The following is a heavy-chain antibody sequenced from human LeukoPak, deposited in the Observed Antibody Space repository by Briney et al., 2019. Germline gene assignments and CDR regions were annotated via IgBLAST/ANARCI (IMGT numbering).Heavy chain of an antibody. Sequence: GGSLRLSCAASGFTFSSYWMSWVRQAPGKGLEWVANIKQDGSEKYYVDSVKGRFTISRDNAKNSLYLQMNSLRAEDTAVYYCARSRMNYYYYYMDVWGKGTTVTVSS. CDR3: ARSRMNYYYYYMDV. CDR1: GFTFSSYW. V-gene: IGHV3-7*01. J-gene: IGHJ6*03. CDR2: IKQDGSEK.